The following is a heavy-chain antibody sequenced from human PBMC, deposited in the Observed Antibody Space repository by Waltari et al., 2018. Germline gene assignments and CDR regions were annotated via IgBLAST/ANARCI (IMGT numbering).Heavy chain of an antibody. CDR1: GGTFSSYA. J-gene: IGHJ6*02. D-gene: IGHD2-8*02. Sequence: QVQLVQSGAEVKKPGSSVKVSCKASGGTFSSYAISWVRQAPGQGLEWMGGIIPIFGTANYEQKFQGRVTSTADESTSTAYMELSSLRSEDTAVYYCARDSLSDIVLVVYGEYYYGMDVWGQGTTVTVSS. CDR2: IIPIFGTA. CDR3: ARDSLSDIVLVVYGEYYYGMDV. V-gene: IGHV1-69*13.